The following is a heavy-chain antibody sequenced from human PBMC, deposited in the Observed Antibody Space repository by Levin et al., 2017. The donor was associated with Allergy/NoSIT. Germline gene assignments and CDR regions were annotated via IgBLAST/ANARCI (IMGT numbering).Heavy chain of an antibody. D-gene: IGHD2-21*01. Sequence: GESLKISCEVSGFTFSRYAMHWVRQAPGEGLEWLAVISYDESNKYYADSVRGRFTTSRDNSKNTLYLQMNSLRPEDTAVYYCARILETTYYYAMDVWGQGTTVTVSS. CDR2: ISYDESNK. J-gene: IGHJ6*02. CDR1: GFTFSRYA. CDR3: ARILETTYYYAMDV. V-gene: IGHV3-30*04.